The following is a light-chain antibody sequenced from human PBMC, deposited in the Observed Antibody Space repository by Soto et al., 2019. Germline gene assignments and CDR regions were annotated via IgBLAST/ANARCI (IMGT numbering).Light chain of an antibody. CDR3: QQYNNWPPWT. J-gene: IGKJ1*01. CDR2: STS. Sequence: IVMTQSPATLSVSPGERATLSCRASQSVGTNVAWYQQKPGQAPRLLIYSTSTRATDIPARFSGSGSGTEFTLTISSLQSADFAVYYCQQYNNWPPWTFGQGTKVDVK. CDR1: QSVGTN. V-gene: IGKV3-15*01.